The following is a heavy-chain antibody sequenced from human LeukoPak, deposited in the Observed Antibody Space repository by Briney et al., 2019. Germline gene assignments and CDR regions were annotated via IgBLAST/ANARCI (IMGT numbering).Heavy chain of an antibody. V-gene: IGHV1-18*01. CDR2: ISAYNGNT. CDR1: GYTFTSYG. CDR3: ARAGWSYDSSGYLDC. D-gene: IGHD3-22*01. J-gene: IGHJ4*02. Sequence: GASVKVSCKASGYTFTSYGISWVRQAPGQGLEWMGRISAYNGNTNYAQKLQGRVTMTTDTSTSTAYMELSSLRSEDTAVYYCARAGWSYDSSGYLDCWGQGTLVTVSS.